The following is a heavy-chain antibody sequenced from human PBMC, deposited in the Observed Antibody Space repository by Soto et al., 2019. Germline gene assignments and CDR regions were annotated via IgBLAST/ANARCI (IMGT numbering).Heavy chain of an antibody. CDR3: ARVGIVVVPAANYFDY. V-gene: IGHV4-38-2*01. CDR1: GYSISSGYY. Sequence: PSETLSLTCAVSGYSISSGYYWGWIRQPPGKGLEWIGSIYHSGSTYYNPSLKSRVTISVDTSKNQFSLKLSSVTAADTAVYYYARVGIVVVPAANYFDYWGQGTLVTVSS. J-gene: IGHJ4*02. D-gene: IGHD2-2*01. CDR2: IYHSGST.